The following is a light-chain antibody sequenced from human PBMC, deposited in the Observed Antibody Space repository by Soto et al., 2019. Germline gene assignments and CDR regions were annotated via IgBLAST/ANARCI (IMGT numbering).Light chain of an antibody. CDR2: DAS. J-gene: IGKJ4*01. CDR3: QQSYSTPPT. V-gene: IGKV1-5*01. CDR1: QSISGK. Sequence: DIKMTQSPSTLSASVGDRVTITCRASQSISGKLAWYQQKSGEAPKLLIFDASSLEGGVPSRFSGSGSGTEFTLTISSLQPDDFATYHCQQSYSTPPTFGGGTKVEIK.